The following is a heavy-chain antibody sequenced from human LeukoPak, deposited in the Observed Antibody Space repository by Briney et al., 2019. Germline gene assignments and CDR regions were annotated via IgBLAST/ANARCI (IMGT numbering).Heavy chain of an antibody. CDR2: INHSGST. CDR3: ARDLTMVRGVIGY. D-gene: IGHD3-10*01. Sequence: SETLSLTCAVYGESFSGYYWSWIRQPPGKGLEWIGEINHSGSTNYNPSLKSRVTISVDTSKNQFSLKLSSVTAADTAVYYCARDLTMVRGVIGYWGQGTLVTVSS. CDR1: GESFSGYY. V-gene: IGHV4-34*01. J-gene: IGHJ4*02.